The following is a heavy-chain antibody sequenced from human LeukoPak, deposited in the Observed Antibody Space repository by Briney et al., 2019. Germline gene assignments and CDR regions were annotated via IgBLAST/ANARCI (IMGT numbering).Heavy chain of an antibody. Sequence: SETLSLTCTVSGGSISSDYWNWIRQPPGKGLEWIGCISYSGSTNYNPSLKSRVTISVDTSKNQFSLKLSSMAAADTAVYYCARGGVGAVSDFDSWAQGTLVTVP. CDR2: ISYSGST. V-gene: IGHV4-59*01. CDR3: ARGGVGAVSDFDS. CDR1: GGSISSDY. J-gene: IGHJ4*02. D-gene: IGHD1-26*01.